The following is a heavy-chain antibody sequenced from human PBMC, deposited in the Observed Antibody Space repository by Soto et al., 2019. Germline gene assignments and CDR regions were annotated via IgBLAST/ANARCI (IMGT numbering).Heavy chain of an antibody. D-gene: IGHD2-21*02. CDR2: VNAGDGHT. CDR3: ARVSRVGTYHYFDF. V-gene: IGHV1-3*01. Sequence: QVHLVQSGAEVKKPGASVKVSCKASGYTFTSYAVHWVRQAPGQRPEWMGWVNAGDGHTKYSQNFQDRITITRDTXXSTAYMELSSLRSEDTAVYYCARVSRVGTYHYFDFWGQGTLVTVSS. J-gene: IGHJ4*02. CDR1: GYTFTSYA.